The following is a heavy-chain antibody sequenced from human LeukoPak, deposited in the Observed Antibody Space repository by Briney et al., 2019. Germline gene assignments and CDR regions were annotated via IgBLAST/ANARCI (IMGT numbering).Heavy chain of an antibody. CDR2: IGDSGVST. J-gene: IGHJ4*02. CDR3: VKEYWDY. Sequence: GGSLRLSCAASGFTFSSSVMSWVRQVPGKGLQWVSGIGDSGVSTCYADSVRGRFTISRDNSKNTLYLQMNRLRADDAGVYYCVKEYWDYWGQGTVLTVSS. V-gene: IGHV3-23*01. CDR1: GFTFSSSV. D-gene: IGHD2-15*01.